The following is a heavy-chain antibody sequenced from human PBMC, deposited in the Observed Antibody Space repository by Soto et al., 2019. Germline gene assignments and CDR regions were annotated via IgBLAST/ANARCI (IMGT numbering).Heavy chain of an antibody. Sequence: QVQLVQSGAEVKKPGASVKVSCKASGYTFSSYDITWVRQAPGQGLEWMGWMNPNSGDTGYAQKFQGRVTMTRNTSIRTAYMELSSLTAEDTAVYYCAMVNYYGSGTYQYFHYYYAMDVWGQGTTVTVSS. V-gene: IGHV1-8*01. CDR2: MNPNSGDT. D-gene: IGHD3-10*01. CDR1: GYTFSSYD. J-gene: IGHJ6*02. CDR3: AMVNYYGSGTYQYFHYYYAMDV.